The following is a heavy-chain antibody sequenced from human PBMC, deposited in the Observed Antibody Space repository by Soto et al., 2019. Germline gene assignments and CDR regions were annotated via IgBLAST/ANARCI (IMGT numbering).Heavy chain of an antibody. V-gene: IGHV3-30*18. J-gene: IGHJ4*02. Sequence: PGGSLRLSCAASGFTFSTYGMHWVRQAPGKGLEWVAAMSYDGTKEYYVDSVKGRFTISRDNSRNTLFLQLNSLRDEDTAVYYCAKEYGSTWIDHWGQGXRVTVYS. CDR3: AKEYGSTWIDH. CDR2: MSYDGTKE. CDR1: GFTFSTYG. D-gene: IGHD6-13*01.